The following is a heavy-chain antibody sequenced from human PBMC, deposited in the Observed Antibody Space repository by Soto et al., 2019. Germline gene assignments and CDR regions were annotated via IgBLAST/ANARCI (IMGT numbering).Heavy chain of an antibody. CDR1: GGSISSGDYY. Sequence: QVQLQESGPGLVKPSQTLSLTCTVSGGSISSGDYYWSWIRQHPGKGLEWIGYIHYSGSTYYNPTVKCCVTLSVGTSKIHIALKLKFVTAPVTAVNYWARDIYYRQRVNCYYVMDVWGHG. D-gene: IGHD3-22*01. CDR3: ARDIYYRQRVNCYYVMDV. CDR2: IHYSGST. J-gene: IGHJ6*02. V-gene: IGHV4-31*03.